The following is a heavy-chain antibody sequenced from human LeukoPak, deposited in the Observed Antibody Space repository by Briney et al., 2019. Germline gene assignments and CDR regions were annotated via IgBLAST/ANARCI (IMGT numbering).Heavy chain of an antibody. CDR3: ARRSSSWYKLYYFDY. CDR2: IYTSGST. D-gene: IGHD6-13*01. Sequence: SQTLSLTCTVSGASISSGSYYWSWIRQPAGKGLEWIGRIYTSGSTNYNPSLKSRVTVSVDTSKNQFSLKLSSVTAADTAVYYCARRSSSWYKLYYFDYWGQGTLVTVSS. J-gene: IGHJ4*02. V-gene: IGHV4-61*02. CDR1: GASISSGSYY.